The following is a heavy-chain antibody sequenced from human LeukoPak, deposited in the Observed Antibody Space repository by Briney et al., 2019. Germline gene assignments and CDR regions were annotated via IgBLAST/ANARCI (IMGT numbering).Heavy chain of an antibody. CDR3: AKGLKYYDFWSGYPLYMDV. D-gene: IGHD3-3*01. Sequence: GGSLRLSCAASGFTFSSYAMSWVRQAPGKGLQWVSAISGSGGSTYYADSVKGRFTISRDNSKNTLYLQMNSLRAEDTAVYYCAKGLKYYDFWSGYPLYMDVWGKGTTVTVSS. V-gene: IGHV3-23*01. J-gene: IGHJ6*03. CDR1: GFTFSSYA. CDR2: ISGSGGST.